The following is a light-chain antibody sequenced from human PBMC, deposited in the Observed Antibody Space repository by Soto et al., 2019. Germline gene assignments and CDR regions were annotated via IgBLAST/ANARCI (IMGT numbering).Light chain of an antibody. J-gene: IGKJ4*01. CDR2: DAS. CDR3: QQRGNWPLT. Sequence: EIVLTQSPATLSLSPGERATLSCRASQSVSTYLAWYQQKPGQAPRLLISDASDRATDIPARFSGSGSGTDFTLTISSLEPEDFAVYYCQQRGNWPLTFGGGTKVEIK. CDR1: QSVSTY. V-gene: IGKV3-11*01.